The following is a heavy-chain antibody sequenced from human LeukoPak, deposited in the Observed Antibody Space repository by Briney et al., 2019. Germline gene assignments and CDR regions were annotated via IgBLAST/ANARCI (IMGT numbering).Heavy chain of an antibody. V-gene: IGHV1-69*01. D-gene: IGHD5-12*01. CDR1: GGIYSSYA. CDR3: ARDRGHGYSGYDY. Sequence: SVKVSCKASGGIYSSYAISWVRQAPGQGLEGMGGIIPIFGTANYAQKFQGRVTITADESTSTAYMELSSLRSEDTAVYYCARDRGHGYSGYDYWGQGTLVTVSS. J-gene: IGHJ4*02. CDR2: IIPIFGTA.